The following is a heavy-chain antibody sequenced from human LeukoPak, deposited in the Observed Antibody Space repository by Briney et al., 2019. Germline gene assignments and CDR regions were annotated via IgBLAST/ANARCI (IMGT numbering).Heavy chain of an antibody. Sequence: GGSLRLSCAASGFTFSSYEMNWVRQAPGKGLEWISYISSSGSTIYYADSVKGRFTISRDNAKNSLYLQMNSLRAEDTVVYYCARVGKDFAKFDYWGQGTLVTVSS. CDR2: ISSSGSTI. CDR1: GFTFSSYE. CDR3: ARVGKDFAKFDY. V-gene: IGHV3-48*03. D-gene: IGHD3-3*01. J-gene: IGHJ4*02.